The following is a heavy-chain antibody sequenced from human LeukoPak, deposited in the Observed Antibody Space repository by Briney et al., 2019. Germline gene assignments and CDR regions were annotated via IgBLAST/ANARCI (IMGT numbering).Heavy chain of an antibody. D-gene: IGHD3-9*01. V-gene: IGHV4-59*01. CDR1: GXSISTYY. CDR3: ARNRASYYDILPRGNWFDP. J-gene: IGHJ5*02. Sequence: KSSETLSLTCTVSGXSISTYYWSWIRQPPGKGLEWIGYIYYSGSTNYNPSLKSRVTISVDTSKNQFSLKLSSVTAADTAVYYCARNRASYYDILPRGNWFDPWGQGTLVTVSS. CDR2: IYYSGST.